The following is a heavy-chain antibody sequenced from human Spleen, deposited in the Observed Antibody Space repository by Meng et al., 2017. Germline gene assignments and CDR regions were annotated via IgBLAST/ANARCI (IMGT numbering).Heavy chain of an antibody. V-gene: IGHV1-18*01. D-gene: IGHD1/OR15-1a*01. J-gene: IGHJ4*01. CDR2: INGYNGNT. Sequence: ASVKVSCKASGYTFTNYGVSWVRQAPGRGLEWVGLINGYNGNTNYARKFQGRVTMTTDTSTSTAYMELRSLRSDDTAVYYCVREGAAGTIDYWGHGTLVTVSS. CDR1: GYTFTNYG. CDR3: VREGAAGTIDY.